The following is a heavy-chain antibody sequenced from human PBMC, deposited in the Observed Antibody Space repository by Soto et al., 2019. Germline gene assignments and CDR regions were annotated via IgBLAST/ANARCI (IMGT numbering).Heavy chain of an antibody. CDR1: GFTFSSYS. D-gene: IGHD3-3*01. CDR2: ISSSSSYI. J-gene: IGHJ5*02. V-gene: IGHV3-21*01. Sequence: PGGSLRLSCSASGFTFSSYSINWVRQAPGKGLEWVSSISSSSSYIYYADSVKGRFTISRDNAKNSLYLQMNSLRAEDTAVYYCAKSPGDFGVVITSDDNWFDPWGQGTLVTVSS. CDR3: AKSPGDFGVVITSDDNWFDP.